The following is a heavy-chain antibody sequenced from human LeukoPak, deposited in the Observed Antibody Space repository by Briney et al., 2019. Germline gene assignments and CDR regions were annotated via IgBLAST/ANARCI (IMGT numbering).Heavy chain of an antibody. V-gene: IGHV3-23*01. CDR1: GFTFSSYA. CDR2: ISGSGGST. J-gene: IGHJ3*02. D-gene: IGHD3-10*01. Sequence: PGGSLRLSCAASGFTFSSYAMSWFRQAPEKGLEWVSAISGSGGSTYYADSVKGRFTISRDNSKNTLYLQMNSLRAEDTAVYYCAKDTNPAPPWSKGSYYWDAFDIWGQGTMVTVSS. CDR3: AKDTNPAPPWSKGSYYWDAFDI.